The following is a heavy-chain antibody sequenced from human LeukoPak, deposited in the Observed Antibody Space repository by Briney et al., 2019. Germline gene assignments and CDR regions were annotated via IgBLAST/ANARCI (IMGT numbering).Heavy chain of an antibody. Sequence: ASVKVSCKASGYGFTSYGIAWVRQAPGQGLEWMGWISTYNGNTNYAQKLQGRVTITTDTSTSTVYMELRSLRSDDTAVYYCARDQYYDSKGWFDPWGQGTLVTAYS. CDR2: ISTYNGNT. CDR1: GYGFTSYG. CDR3: ARDQYYDSKGWFDP. D-gene: IGHD3-16*01. V-gene: IGHV1-18*01. J-gene: IGHJ5*02.